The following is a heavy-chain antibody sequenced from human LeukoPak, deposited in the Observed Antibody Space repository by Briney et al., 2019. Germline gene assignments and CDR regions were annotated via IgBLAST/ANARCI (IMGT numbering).Heavy chain of an antibody. V-gene: IGHV3-66*01. D-gene: IGHD2/OR15-2a*01. CDR3: ARENMRYYYMDV. CDR1: GFTVSSNY. J-gene: IGHJ6*03. Sequence: PGGSLRLSCAASGFTVSSNYMTWVRQAPGKGLEWVSIIYSGGSTYYADSVKGRFTISRDNSKNTLYLQMNSLRAEDTAVYYCARENMRYYYMDVWGKGTTVTISS. CDR2: IYSGGST.